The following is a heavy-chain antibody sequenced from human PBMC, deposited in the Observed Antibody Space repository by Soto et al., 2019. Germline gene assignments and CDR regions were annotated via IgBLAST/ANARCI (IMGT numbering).Heavy chain of an antibody. D-gene: IGHD6-13*01. Sequence: EVQLVESGGDLVQPGGSLRLSCAASGFIFSDYTMTWVRQAPGRGLEFVSHISSSGDAIFYAESVKGRFTVSRDNAKNSLYLQMNSLRDDDTAVYFCARAHGGSTWFVGVYYFFGMDVWGQGTAVTVSS. J-gene: IGHJ6*02. CDR3: ARAHGGSTWFVGVYYFFGMDV. CDR1: GFIFSDYT. CDR2: ISSSGDAI. V-gene: IGHV3-48*02.